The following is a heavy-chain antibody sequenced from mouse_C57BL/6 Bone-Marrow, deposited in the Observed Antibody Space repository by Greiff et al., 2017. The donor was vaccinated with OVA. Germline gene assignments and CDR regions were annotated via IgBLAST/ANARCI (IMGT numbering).Heavy chain of an antibody. CDR2: IYPGDGDT. CDR3: SRGQLRLWFAY. J-gene: IGHJ3*01. D-gene: IGHD3-2*02. Sequence: QVQLQQSGAELVKPGASVKISCKASGYAFSSYWMNWVKQRPGKGLEWIGQIYPGDGDTNYNGKFKGKATLTADKSSSTAYMQLSSLTSEDSAVYYCSRGQLRLWFAYWGQGTLVTVSA. CDR1: GYAFSSYW. V-gene: IGHV1-80*01.